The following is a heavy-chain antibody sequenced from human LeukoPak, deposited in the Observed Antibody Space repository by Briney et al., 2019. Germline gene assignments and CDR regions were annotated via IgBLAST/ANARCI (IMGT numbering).Heavy chain of an antibody. CDR3: ARDRGSPWVDAFDI. D-gene: IGHD6-25*01. Sequence: SETLSLTCTVSGGSISSYYWSWIRQPPGKGLEWIGYIYYSGSTNYNPTLKSRVTISVDTSKNQFSLKLSSVTAADTAVYYCARDRGSPWVDAFDIWGQGTMVTVSS. CDR2: IYYSGST. J-gene: IGHJ3*02. CDR1: GGSISSYY. V-gene: IGHV4-59*12.